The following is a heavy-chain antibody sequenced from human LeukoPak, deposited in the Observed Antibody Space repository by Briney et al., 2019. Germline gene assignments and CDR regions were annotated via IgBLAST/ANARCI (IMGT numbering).Heavy chain of an antibody. CDR1: GFSFGSFW. V-gene: IGHV3-7*01. Sequence: GGSLRLSCAASGFSFGSFWMTWIRQAPGKGLEWVGHINEDGSQTNYIDSVTGRFTISRDNTKDSLYLQMNSLRAEDTAVYFCVRDVGYFHFDSWGQGILVTVSS. CDR3: VRDVGYFHFDS. CDR2: INEDGSQT. D-gene: IGHD1-1*01. J-gene: IGHJ4*02.